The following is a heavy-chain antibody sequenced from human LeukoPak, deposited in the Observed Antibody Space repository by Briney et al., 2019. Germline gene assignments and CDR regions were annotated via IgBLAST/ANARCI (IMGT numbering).Heavy chain of an antibody. J-gene: IGHJ4*02. CDR3: ARDAGYYDSSGYSLAFDY. Sequence: GGSLRLSRAASGFTFSSYSMNRVRQAPGKGLEWVSSISSSSSYIYYADSVKGRFTISRDNAKNSLYLQMNSLRAEDTAVYYCARDAGYYDSSGYSLAFDYWGQGTLVTVSS. CDR2: ISSSSSYI. V-gene: IGHV3-21*01. CDR1: GFTFSSYS. D-gene: IGHD3-22*01.